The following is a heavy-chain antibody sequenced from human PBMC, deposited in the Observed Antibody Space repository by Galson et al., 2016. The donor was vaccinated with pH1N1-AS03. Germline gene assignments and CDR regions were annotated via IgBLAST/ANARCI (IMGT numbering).Heavy chain of an antibody. Sequence: SLRLSCAASGFIFTHYSMHWVRQAPGKGLEWVAVMSYEGTTTYYADSVKGRFTISRDNFKNTLYLQMNSLGTEDTALCYCARVEGGFGSNWLQTDAFDIWGQGTMVTVSS. D-gene: IGHD6-13*01. CDR1: GFIFTHYS. CDR3: ARVEGGFGSNWLQTDAFDI. J-gene: IGHJ3*02. V-gene: IGHV3-30-3*01. CDR2: MSYEGTTT.